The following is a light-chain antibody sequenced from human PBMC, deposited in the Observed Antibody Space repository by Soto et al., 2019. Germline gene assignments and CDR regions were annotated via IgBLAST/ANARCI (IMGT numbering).Light chain of an antibody. CDR3: CSLTTSHTYV. Sequence: QAALTQPASVSGSPGQSITISCTGTSSDIGHYDYVSWYQQHPGKAPKLMIYHVTYRPSGVSNRYSGSKSGNSASLTISGLQADDEADYYCCSLTTSHTYVFGSGTKVTVL. J-gene: IGLJ1*01. CDR2: HVT. V-gene: IGLV2-14*03. CDR1: SSDIGHYDY.